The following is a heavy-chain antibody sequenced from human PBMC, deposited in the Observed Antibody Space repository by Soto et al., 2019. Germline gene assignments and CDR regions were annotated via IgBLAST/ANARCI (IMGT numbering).Heavy chain of an antibody. V-gene: IGHV3-21*04. CDR2: ISSSSSYI. CDR3: AKAPFMAPNYDFWSGYDYYFDY. J-gene: IGHJ4*02. Sequence: PGGSLRLSCAASGFTFSSYSMNWVRQAPGKGLEWVSSISSSSSYIYYADSVKGRFTISRDNSKNTLYLQMNSLRAEDTAVYYCAKAPFMAPNYDFWSGYDYYFDYWGQGILVTVSS. CDR1: GFTFSSYS. D-gene: IGHD3-3*01.